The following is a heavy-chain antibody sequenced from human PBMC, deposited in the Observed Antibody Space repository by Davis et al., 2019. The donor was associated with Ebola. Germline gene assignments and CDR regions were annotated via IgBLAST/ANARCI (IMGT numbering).Heavy chain of an antibody. CDR1: GPTFSNVW. CDR3: IADRVGATIGY. CDR2: IKSNSDGGTA. D-gene: IGHD1-26*01. Sequence: GESLKIPRAASGPTFSNVWPSWLRQVPGKGLEWVRRIKSNSDGGTADYAAPVKGRFTMSRDDSKRTLYLRMNSLKSEDTALYYCIADRVGATIGYWGQGTLVTVSA. V-gene: IGHV3-15*01. J-gene: IGHJ4*02.